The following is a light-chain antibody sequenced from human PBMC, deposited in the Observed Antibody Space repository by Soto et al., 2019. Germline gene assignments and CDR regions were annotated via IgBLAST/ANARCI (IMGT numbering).Light chain of an antibody. Sequence: QSALTQPASVSGSPGQSITISCTGTTSDIGTYNSVSWYQHHPGKAPKLIIYEVSNRPSGISSRFSGSKPGNTASLSISVLQAEDEADYYFNSFTPPTTGFVFGTGTKVTVL. CDR3: NSFTPPTTGFV. CDR2: EVS. CDR1: TSDIGTYNS. J-gene: IGLJ1*01. V-gene: IGLV2-14*01.